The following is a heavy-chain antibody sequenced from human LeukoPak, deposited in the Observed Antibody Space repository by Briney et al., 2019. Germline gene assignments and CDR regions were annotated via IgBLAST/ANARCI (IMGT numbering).Heavy chain of an antibody. D-gene: IGHD3-22*01. CDR2: IYYSGST. Sequence: SETLSLTCTVSGGSVSSGSYYWSWIRQPPGKGLEWIGYIYYSGSTNYNPSLKSRVTISVDTSKNQFSLKLSSVTAADTAVYYCARVEYYYDSSGYYLNHKFDYWGQGTLVTVSS. CDR1: GGSVSSGSYY. CDR3: ARVEYYYDSSGYYLNHKFDY. V-gene: IGHV4-61*01. J-gene: IGHJ4*02.